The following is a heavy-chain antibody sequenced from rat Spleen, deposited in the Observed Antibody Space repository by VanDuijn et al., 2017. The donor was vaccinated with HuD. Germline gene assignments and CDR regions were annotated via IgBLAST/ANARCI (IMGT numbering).Heavy chain of an antibody. V-gene: IGHV2-77*01. CDR1: GFSLTSYG. J-gene: IGHJ2*01. CDR3: AEIGRGY. Sequence: QVQMKETGPGLVQTTQTLSVTCTVSGFSLTSYGVHWVRQAPGKGLEWMGIIWGDGSTNYNSALKSRLSISRDTSKSQVFLTMNSLQTDDTAVYYCAEIGRGYWGQGVMVTVSS. CDR2: IWGDGST.